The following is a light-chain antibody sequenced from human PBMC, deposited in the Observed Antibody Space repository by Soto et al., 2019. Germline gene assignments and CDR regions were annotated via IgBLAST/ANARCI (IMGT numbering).Light chain of an antibody. CDR2: DVK. CDR3: SSYTTSSSVV. V-gene: IGLV2-14*03. Sequence: QSALTQPASVSGSPGQSTTISCTGTSSDVGAYDYVSWYQHHPGKAPKAMILDVKNRPSGVSNRFSGSKSGNTASLTISGLQTEDEADYYCSSYTTSSSVVFGGGTQLT. CDR1: SSDVGAYDY. J-gene: IGLJ2*01.